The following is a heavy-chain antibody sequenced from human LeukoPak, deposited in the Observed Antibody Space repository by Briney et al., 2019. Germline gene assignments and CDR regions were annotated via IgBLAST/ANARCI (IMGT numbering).Heavy chain of an antibody. V-gene: IGHV3-33*01. CDR3: ARGGQLWLPQHYFDY. J-gene: IGHJ4*02. D-gene: IGHD5-18*01. CDR2: IWYDGSNK. CDR1: GFTFSSYG. Sequence: GRSPRLPCAASGFTFSSYGMHWVRQAPGKGLEWVAVIWYDGSNKYYADSVKGRFTISRDNSKNTLYLQMNSLRAEDTAVYYCARGGQLWLPQHYFDYWGQGTLVTVSS.